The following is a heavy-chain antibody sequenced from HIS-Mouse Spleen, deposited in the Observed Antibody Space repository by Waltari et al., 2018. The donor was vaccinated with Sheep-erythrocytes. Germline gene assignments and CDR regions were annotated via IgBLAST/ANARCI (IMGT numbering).Heavy chain of an antibody. V-gene: IGHV4-31*03. CDR2: IYYSGST. Sequence: QVQLQESGPGLVKPSQTLSLTCTVSGGSISSGGYYWSWIRQHPGKGLEWIGYIYYSGSTYYNRSLKSRVTISVDTSKNQCSLKLGSVTAADTAVYYCARLTAAGNWFDPWGQGTLVTVSS. D-gene: IGHD6-13*01. CDR3: ARLTAAGNWFDP. J-gene: IGHJ5*02. CDR1: GGSISSGGYY.